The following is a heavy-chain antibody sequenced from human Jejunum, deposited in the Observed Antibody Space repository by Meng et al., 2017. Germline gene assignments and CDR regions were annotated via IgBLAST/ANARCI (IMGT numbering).Heavy chain of an antibody. V-gene: IGHV4-30-2*01. D-gene: IGHD2-2*03. CDR3: ARMDSAVHYFDY. CDR2: IYHTGSP. CDR1: GGSINSDGVT. J-gene: IGHJ4*02. Sequence: QLQLQQAGAGRGKPSQTLALTGAVSGGSINSDGVTWSWIRQPPGKGLEWIGYIYHTGSPYYNPSLKSRLTISVGKSVNQFSLKLSSVTAADTAVYYCARMDSAVHYFDYWGQGTLVTVSS.